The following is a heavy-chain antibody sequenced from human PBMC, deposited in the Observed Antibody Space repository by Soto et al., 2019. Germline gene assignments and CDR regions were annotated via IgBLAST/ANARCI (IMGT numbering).Heavy chain of an antibody. V-gene: IGHV1-69*01. CDR2: IIPMYGSR. CDR3: ARDPYVGDSVRIGYYGLDV. CDR1: GGTFSTHA. Sequence: QVQLVQSGAEVKKPGSSVRVSCKASGGTFSTHAISWVRQAPGRGPEWIGGIIPMYGSRKYAPNFQGRVTMTADASTNTASMELSSLRSEDTAVYYCARDPYVGDSVRIGYYGLDVWGQGTTVTVSS. J-gene: IGHJ6*02. D-gene: IGHD3-10*02.